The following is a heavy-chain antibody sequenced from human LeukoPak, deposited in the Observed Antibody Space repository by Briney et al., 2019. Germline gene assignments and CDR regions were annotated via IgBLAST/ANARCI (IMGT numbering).Heavy chain of an antibody. D-gene: IGHD6-13*01. V-gene: IGHV4-59*11. CDR2: IYYSGST. CDR1: GGSLSTHH. J-gene: IGHJ4*02. Sequence: SETLSLTCVVSGGSLSTHHWSWIRQPPGKGLEWIGYIYYSGSTNYNPSLKSRVTISVDTSKNQFSLKLSSVTAADTAVYYCARGDQFIAAAGPYYFDYWGQGTLVTVSS. CDR3: ARGDQFIAAAGPYYFDY.